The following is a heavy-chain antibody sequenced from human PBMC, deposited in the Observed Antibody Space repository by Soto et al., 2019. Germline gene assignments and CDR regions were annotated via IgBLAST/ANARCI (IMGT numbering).Heavy chain of an antibody. J-gene: IGHJ4*02. V-gene: IGHV3-23*01. CDR2: INYGVDRA. Sequence: GALRLSWAASGFNFATYSMSWVRQAPGKGLEWVGVINYGVDRAYYCDSVKGRFTISRYTSKNMLYLLMNSLRSVDTAIYYCARYAAVEATYYFDXWGQGSMVTVSX. CDR3: ARYAAVEATYYFDX. D-gene: IGHD6-19*01. CDR1: GFNFATYS.